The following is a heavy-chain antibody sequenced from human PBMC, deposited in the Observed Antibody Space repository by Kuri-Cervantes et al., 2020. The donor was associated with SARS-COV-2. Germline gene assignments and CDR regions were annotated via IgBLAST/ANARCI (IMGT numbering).Heavy chain of an antibody. Sequence: SVKVSCKASGGTFDSYTISWVRQTPGQGLEWMGGIITAFGTANYAQKFQDRVTLIADKSTSTVFMELSRLSSEDTAVYYCAKELLWFGDLHGAYFDYWGQGTLVTVSS. CDR3: AKELLWFGDLHGAYFDY. CDR1: GGTFDSYT. J-gene: IGHJ4*02. D-gene: IGHD3-10*01. V-gene: IGHV1-69*06. CDR2: IITAFGTA.